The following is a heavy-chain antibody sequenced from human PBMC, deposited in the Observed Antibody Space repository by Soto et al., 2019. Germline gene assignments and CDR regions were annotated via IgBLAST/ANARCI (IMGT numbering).Heavy chain of an antibody. CDR2: IIPIFGTA. D-gene: IGHD6-13*01. J-gene: IGHJ1*01. CDR3: ARDPAPAVHLQH. Sequence: SVKVSCKASGGTFSSYAISWVRQAPGQGLEWMGGIIPIFGTANYAQKFQGRVTITADESTSTAYMELSSLRSEDTAVYYCARDPAPAVHLQHWGQGTLVTVSS. V-gene: IGHV1-69*13. CDR1: GGTFSSYA.